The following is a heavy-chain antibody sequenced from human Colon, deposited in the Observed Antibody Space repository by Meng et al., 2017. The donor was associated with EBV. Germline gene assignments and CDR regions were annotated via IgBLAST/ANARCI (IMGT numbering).Heavy chain of an antibody. CDR3: ATALY. CDR2: ISGSGLST. Sequence: VEVGESGGGLVQPGGSLRLSCAASGFTFSSSALSWVRQAPGRGLEWVSTISGSGLSTYYADSVKGRFTISRDNSKNTLYLQMNSLRAEDTALYYCATALYWGQGTLVTVSS. CDR1: GFTFSSSA. V-gene: IGHV3-23*04. J-gene: IGHJ4*02.